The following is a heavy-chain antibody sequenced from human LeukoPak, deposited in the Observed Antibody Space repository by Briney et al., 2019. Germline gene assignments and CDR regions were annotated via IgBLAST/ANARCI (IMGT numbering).Heavy chain of an antibody. V-gene: IGHV3-30*18. J-gene: IGHJ6*02. D-gene: IGHD5-12*01. CDR2: ISYDGTKT. Sequence: TGGSLRLSCAASGFTFSTYSMNWVRQAPGKGPEWVAVISYDGTKTYYADSVKGRFTISRDNSKNTVYLQMNSLRGEDTAVYYCAKGWLWQDFYYGMNVWGQGTTVIVSS. CDR1: GFTFSTYS. CDR3: AKGWLWQDFYYGMNV.